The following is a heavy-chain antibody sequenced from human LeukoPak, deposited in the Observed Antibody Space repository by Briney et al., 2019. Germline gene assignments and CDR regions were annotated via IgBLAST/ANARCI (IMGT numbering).Heavy chain of an antibody. Sequence: PGGSLRLSCAASGFTFSSYSMNWVRQAPGKGLKWVSSISSISGYKYYADSVKGRFTISRDNAKNSLYLQMDSLRAEDTAIYYCTRVGYIDEGIDYWGQGTLVTVSS. V-gene: IGHV3-21*06. CDR1: GFTFSSYS. CDR2: ISSISGYK. J-gene: IGHJ4*02. CDR3: TRVGYIDEGIDY. D-gene: IGHD5-24*01.